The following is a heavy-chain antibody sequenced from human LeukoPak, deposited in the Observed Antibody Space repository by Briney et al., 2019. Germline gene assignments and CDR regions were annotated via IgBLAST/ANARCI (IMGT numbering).Heavy chain of an antibody. CDR1: GFIFSNYA. D-gene: IGHD3-3*01. J-gene: IGHJ5*01. CDR2: ISRSGR. CDR3: AKDPSDFWSGSRLDS. Sequence: TGGSLRLSCAASGFIFSNYAMSWVRQAPGRGLEWVSAISRSGRYYADSVKGRFTISRDDSKNMLYLQMDSLRVEDAAVYYCAKDPSDFWSGSRLDSWGQGTLVTVSS. V-gene: IGHV3-23*01.